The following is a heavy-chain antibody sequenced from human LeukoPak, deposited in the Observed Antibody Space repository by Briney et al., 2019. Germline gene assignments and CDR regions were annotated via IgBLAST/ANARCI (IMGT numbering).Heavy chain of an antibody. Sequence: SETLSLTCTVSGLSISTYYGSWIRQPPAKGVEGIGYVYDSGSDNYNPSLKSRVTISVDTSKNQFSLKLSSVTAADTAVYYCAKHGGSWTFDYWGQGTLVTVSS. V-gene: IGHV4-59*08. CDR2: VYDSGSD. J-gene: IGHJ4*02. CDR3: AKHGGSWTFDY. CDR1: GLSISTYY. D-gene: IGHD6-13*01.